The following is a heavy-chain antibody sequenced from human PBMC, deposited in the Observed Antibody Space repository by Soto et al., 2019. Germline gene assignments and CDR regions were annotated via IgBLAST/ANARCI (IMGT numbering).Heavy chain of an antibody. V-gene: IGHV3-23*01. CDR3: TKCDRITIFGVVSPYYYYDMDV. CDR1: GFTFSSYA. Sequence: EVQLLESGGGLVQPGGSLSLSCAASGFTFSSYAMSWVRQAPGKGLEWVSAISGSGGSTYYADSEKGRFTMSRDNTKNSLYLHMNSRRAEDTAVYDCTKCDRITIFGVVSPYYYYDMDVWCKGTTVIVSS. D-gene: IGHD3-3*01. J-gene: IGHJ6*03. CDR2: ISGSGGST.